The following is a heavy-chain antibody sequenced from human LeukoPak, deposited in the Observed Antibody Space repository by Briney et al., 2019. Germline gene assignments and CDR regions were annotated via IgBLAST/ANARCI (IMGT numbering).Heavy chain of an antibody. CDR2: IYYSGST. J-gene: IGHJ3*02. Sequence: PSETLSLTCTVSGGSISSYYWSWIRQPPGKGLEWIGYIYYSGSTNYNPSLKSRVTISVDTSKNQFSLKLSSVTAADTAVYYCARADLSDGAFDIWGQGTMVTVSS. V-gene: IGHV4-59*01. CDR3: ARADLSDGAFDI. CDR1: GGSISSYY.